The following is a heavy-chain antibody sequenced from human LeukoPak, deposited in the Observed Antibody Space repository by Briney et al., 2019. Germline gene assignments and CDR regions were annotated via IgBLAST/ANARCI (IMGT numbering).Heavy chain of an antibody. CDR1: GFTFSSYA. Sequence: GGSLRLSCAASGFTFSSYAMSWVRQAPGKGLEWVSAISGSGGSTYYADSVKGRFTISRDNSKNTLYLQMNSLRAEDTAVYYCAKGKRITMIVVVTLFDYWGQGTLVTVSS. CDR3: AKGKRITMIVVVTLFDY. J-gene: IGHJ4*02. V-gene: IGHV3-23*01. CDR2: ISGSGGST. D-gene: IGHD3-22*01.